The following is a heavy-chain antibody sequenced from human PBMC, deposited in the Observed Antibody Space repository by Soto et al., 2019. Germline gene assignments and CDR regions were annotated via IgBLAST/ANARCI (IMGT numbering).Heavy chain of an antibody. V-gene: IGHV3-30*04. CDR3: ARSRGYSKYYYDGMDV. CDR1: GFTFTNHA. CDR2: MSYDGRNK. D-gene: IGHD1-1*01. J-gene: IGHJ6*02. Sequence: QVQLVESGGGVGQPGRSLRLSCGASGFTFTNHAMNWVRQAPGKGLEWVAVMSYDGRNKYYADSVKGRFTISRDNSKNTLYLQTNSVRADDTAVYYCARSRGYSKYYYDGMDVWGQGTTVTVSS.